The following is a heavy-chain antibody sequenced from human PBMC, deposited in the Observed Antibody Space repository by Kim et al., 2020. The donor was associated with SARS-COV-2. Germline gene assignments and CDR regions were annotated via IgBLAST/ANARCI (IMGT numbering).Heavy chain of an antibody. CDR1: GFTFSSYG. J-gene: IGHJ6*02. D-gene: IGHD3-16*01. V-gene: IGHV3-30*18. CDR3: GKGSKGGWSYYYYGMDV. Sequence: GGSLRLSCAASGFTFSSYGMHWVRQAPGKGLEWVAVISYDGSNKYYADSVKGRFTISRDNSKNTLYLQMNSLRAEDTAVYYCGKGSKGGWSYYYYGMDVWGQGTTVTVSS. CDR2: ISYDGSNK.